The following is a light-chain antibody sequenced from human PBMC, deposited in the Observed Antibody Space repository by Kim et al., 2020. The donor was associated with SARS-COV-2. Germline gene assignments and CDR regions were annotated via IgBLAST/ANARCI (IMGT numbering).Light chain of an antibody. CDR2: EVS. CDR1: QSIRSW. V-gene: IGKV1-5*03. CDR3: QQYYTYPT. J-gene: IGKJ4*01. Sequence: DIQMTQSPSTLSASVGDRVTITCRARQSIRSWLAWYQQKPGKAPKLLIYEVSSLESGVPSRFSGSGSGTEFTLTISSLQPDDFATYYCQQYYTYPTFGGGTKLEIK.